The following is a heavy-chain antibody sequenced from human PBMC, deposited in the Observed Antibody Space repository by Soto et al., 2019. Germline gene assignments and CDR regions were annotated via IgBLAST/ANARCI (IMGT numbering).Heavy chain of an antibody. D-gene: IGHD4-17*01. CDR2: INHSGST. CDR1: GGSLSGYY. CDR3: ASSYGDYFYYYYMDV. J-gene: IGHJ6*03. Sequence: SXTLSLTCAVYGGSLSGYYWSWIRQPPVNGLEWIGEINHSGSTNYNPSLKSRVTISVDTSKNQFSLKLSSVTAADTAVYYCASSYGDYFYYYYMDVWGKGTTVTVSS. V-gene: IGHV4-34*01.